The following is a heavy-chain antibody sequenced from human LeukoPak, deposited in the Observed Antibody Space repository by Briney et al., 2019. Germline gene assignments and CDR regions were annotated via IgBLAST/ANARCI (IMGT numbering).Heavy chain of an antibody. D-gene: IGHD3/OR15-3a*01. V-gene: IGHV4-59*01. CDR3: ARGAQSEDYYYYYYGMDV. CDR1: GGSISSYY. J-gene: IGHJ6*02. Sequence: SETLSLTCTVSGGSISSYYWSWIRQPPGKGLEWIGYIYYSGSTNYNPSLKSRVTISVDTSKNQFSLKLSSVTAADTAVYYCARGAQSEDYYYYYYGMDVWGQGTTVTVSS. CDR2: IYYSGST.